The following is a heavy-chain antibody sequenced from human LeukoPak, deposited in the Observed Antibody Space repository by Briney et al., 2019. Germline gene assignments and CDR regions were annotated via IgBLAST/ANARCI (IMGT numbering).Heavy chain of an antibody. Sequence: SETLSLTCAVYGESFSGYYWSWIRQPPGKGLEWIGEINHSGSTNYNPSLKSRVTISVDTSKNQFSLKLSSVTAADTAVYYCARVAIFGVVIIRPFDYWGQGTLVTVSS. CDR2: INHSGST. V-gene: IGHV4-34*01. CDR1: GESFSGYY. D-gene: IGHD3-3*01. CDR3: ARVAIFGVVIIRPFDY. J-gene: IGHJ4*02.